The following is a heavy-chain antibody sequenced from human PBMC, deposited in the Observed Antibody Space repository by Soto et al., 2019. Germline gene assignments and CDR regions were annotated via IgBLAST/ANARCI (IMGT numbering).Heavy chain of an antibody. Sequence: QVQLQQWGAGLLKPSETLSLTCAVYGGSFSGYSWTWIRQSPGKGLEWIGQSNHSGSTTYNPSLNRRVNISQATSKNQFALERSPVTSAGTAVYYCARGLFSENYYSGGWYYFDYWGQGTLVTVSS. CDR1: GGSFSGYS. D-gene: IGHD1-26*01. V-gene: IGHV4-34*01. CDR2: SNHSGST. CDR3: ARGLFSENYYSGGWYYFDY. J-gene: IGHJ4*02.